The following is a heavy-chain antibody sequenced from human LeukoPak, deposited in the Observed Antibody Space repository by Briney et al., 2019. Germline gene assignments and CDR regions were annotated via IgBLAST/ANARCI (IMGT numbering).Heavy chain of an antibody. CDR1: GGSFSSYY. Sequence: PSETLSLTCAVYGGSFSSYYWSWIRQPAGKGLEWIGHIYTSGSTNYNPSLKSRVTISVDKSKNQFSLNLSSVTAADTAVYYCARDGGYSYGYNWFDPWGQGTLVTVSS. D-gene: IGHD5-18*01. CDR3: ARDGGYSYGYNWFDP. CDR2: IYTSGST. V-gene: IGHV4-4*07. J-gene: IGHJ5*02.